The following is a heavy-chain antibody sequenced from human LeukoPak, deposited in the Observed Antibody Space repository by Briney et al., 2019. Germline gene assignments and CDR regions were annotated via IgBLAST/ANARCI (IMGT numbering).Heavy chain of an antibody. CDR2: ISSSSSYI. CDR3: ARDPIYCSDGSCQLDY. J-gene: IGHJ4*02. V-gene: IGHV3-21*01. Sequence: PGGSLRLSCAASGFTFSSYSMNWVRQAPGKGLEWVSSISSSSSYIYYADSVKGRFTISRDNAKNSLYLQMNSLRAEDTAVYYCARDPIYCSDGSCQLDYWGQGTLVTVPS. CDR1: GFTFSSYS. D-gene: IGHD2-15*01.